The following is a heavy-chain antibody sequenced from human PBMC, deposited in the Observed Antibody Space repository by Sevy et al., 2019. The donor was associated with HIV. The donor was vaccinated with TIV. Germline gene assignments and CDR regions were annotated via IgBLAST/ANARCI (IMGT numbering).Heavy chain of an antibody. CDR2: IRSKAYGGTT. V-gene: IGHV3-49*03. CDR3: TRVGSSGYYYRVDAFDI. Sequence: GGSLRLSCTASGFTFGDYAMSWFRQAPGKGLEWVGFIRSKAYGGTTEYAASVKGRFTISRDDSKCIAYLQMNSLKTEDTAVYYCTRVGSSGYYYRVDAFDIWGQGTMVTVSS. J-gene: IGHJ3*02. CDR1: GFTFGDYA. D-gene: IGHD3-22*01.